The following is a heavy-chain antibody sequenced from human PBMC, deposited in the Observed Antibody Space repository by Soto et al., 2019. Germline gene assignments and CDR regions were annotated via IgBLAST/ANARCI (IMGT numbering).Heavy chain of an antibody. CDR2: TNQDGREK. CDR3: TRDSI. CDR1: GFTSSTSW. J-gene: IGHJ4*02. V-gene: IGHV3-7*01. Sequence: EVQLVESGGGLVQPGWSLRLSCAGSGFTSSTSWMSWVRQTPGKGLEWVANTNQDGREKNYVDSVKGRFTISRDNAKNSLLLQMNSLRAEDTAVYFCTRDSIWGQGTLGTVSS.